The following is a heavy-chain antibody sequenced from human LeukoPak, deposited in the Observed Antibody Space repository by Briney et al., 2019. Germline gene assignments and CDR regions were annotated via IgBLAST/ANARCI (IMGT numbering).Heavy chain of an antibody. V-gene: IGHV4-59*01. Sequence: SETLSLTCTVSGGSISRYYWSWIRQPPGKGLEWIGYIYYSGSTNYNPSLKSRVTISVDTSKNQFSLKLSSVTAADTAVYYCASEGDSGYDLDYWGQGTLVTVSS. CDR1: GGSISRYY. CDR2: IYYSGST. CDR3: ASEGDSGYDLDY. D-gene: IGHD5-12*01. J-gene: IGHJ4*02.